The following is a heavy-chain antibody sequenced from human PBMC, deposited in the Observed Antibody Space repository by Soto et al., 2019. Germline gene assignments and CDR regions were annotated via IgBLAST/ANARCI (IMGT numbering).Heavy chain of an antibody. CDR3: AREMLGYSSGWYRGGWFDP. CDR1: GGTFSSYA. V-gene: IGHV1-69*13. J-gene: IGHJ5*02. Sequence: SVKVSCKASGGTFSSYALSWVRQAPGQGLEWMGGIIPIFGTANYAQKFQGRVTITADESTSTDYMELSSLRSEDTAVYYCAREMLGYSSGWYRGGWFDPWGQGTLVTVSS. D-gene: IGHD6-19*01. CDR2: IIPIFGTA.